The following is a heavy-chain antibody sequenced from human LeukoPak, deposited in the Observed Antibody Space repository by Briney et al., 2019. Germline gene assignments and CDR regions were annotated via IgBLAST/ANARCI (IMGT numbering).Heavy chain of an antibody. V-gene: IGHV3-30-3*01. Sequence: GGSLRLSCAASGFTFSNYVMHWVRQAPGKGLEWVAVISYDGSNKYHADSVKGRFTISRDNSKNTLYLQMNSLRAEDTAVYYCARGSGWYGGYWGQGTLVTVSS. CDR1: GFTFSNYV. D-gene: IGHD6-19*01. CDR3: ARGSGWYGGY. CDR2: ISYDGSNK. J-gene: IGHJ4*02.